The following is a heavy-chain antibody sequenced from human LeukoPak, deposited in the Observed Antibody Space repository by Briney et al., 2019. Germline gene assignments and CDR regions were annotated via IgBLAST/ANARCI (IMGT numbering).Heavy chain of an antibody. D-gene: IGHD2-15*01. CDR3: ASSCSGGSCYSFYYNMDV. CDR1: GFLFSSYT. Sequence: GGSLRLSCAASGFLFSSYTMNWVRQAPGKGLEWVSSISSSSSYIYYADSVKGRFTISRDNAKNSLYLQMNSLRAEDTAVYYCASSCSGGSCYSFYYNMDVWGQGTTVTVSS. J-gene: IGHJ6*02. V-gene: IGHV3-21*01. CDR2: ISSSSSYI.